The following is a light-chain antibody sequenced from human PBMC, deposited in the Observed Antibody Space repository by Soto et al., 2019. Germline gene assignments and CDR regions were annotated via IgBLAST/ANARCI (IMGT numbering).Light chain of an antibody. CDR3: QQSYSTPWT. V-gene: IGKV1-39*01. J-gene: IGKJ1*01. CDR2: KAS. CDR1: QDIRSF. Sequence: DIQMTQSPSSLSAPVGDRVTITCRASQDIRSFLNWYQQKPGKAPNLLIYKASNLQSGVPLRFSGSGSGTGFTLTISSLQPEDFAISYCQQSYSTPWTFGQGTNVEIK.